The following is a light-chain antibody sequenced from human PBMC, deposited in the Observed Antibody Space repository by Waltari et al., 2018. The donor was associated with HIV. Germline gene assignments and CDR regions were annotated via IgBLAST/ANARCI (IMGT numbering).Light chain of an antibody. Sequence: QSALTQPASVSGSPGQSITIPCTGTSTDLGRYDLVSWYQHQPGRAPKLFIYAVTKWPSGVSHRFSGSKSGATASLTISGLQAEDEADYYCCSYAGITTWVFGGGTKVTVL. CDR1: STDLGRYDL. J-gene: IGLJ3*02. V-gene: IGLV2-23*02. CDR2: AVT. CDR3: CSYAGITTWV.